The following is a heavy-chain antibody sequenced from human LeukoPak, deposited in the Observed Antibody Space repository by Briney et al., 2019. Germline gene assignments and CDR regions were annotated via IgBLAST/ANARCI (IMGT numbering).Heavy chain of an antibody. V-gene: IGHV1-46*01. Sequence: ASVNVSCKASGYTFTSYYMHWVRQAPGQGLEWMGIINPSGGSTSYAQKFQGRVTMTRDTSTSTVYMELSSLRSEDTAVYYCARDPVAAPPLNYYYGMDVWGQGTTVTVSS. J-gene: IGHJ6*02. CDR3: ARDPVAAPPLNYYYGMDV. CDR1: GYTFTSYY. CDR2: INPSGGST. D-gene: IGHD2-15*01.